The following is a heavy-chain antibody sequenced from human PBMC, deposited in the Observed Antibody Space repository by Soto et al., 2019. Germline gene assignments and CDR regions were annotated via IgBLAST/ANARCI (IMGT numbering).Heavy chain of an antibody. CDR1: GGSVGSSGYF. V-gene: IGHV4-61*08. CDR2: ISYSGST. D-gene: IGHD1-7*01. CDR3: ASGQNWNSDS. Sequence: QVQLQESGPGLVKPSETLSLTCTVSGGSVGSSGYFWTWIRQPPGKGLEWIGYISYSGSTNYNPSLESRVTISVDQSKRQIPLKLSSVTAADTALYYCASGQNWNSDSWGQGTQVTVSS. J-gene: IGHJ5*01.